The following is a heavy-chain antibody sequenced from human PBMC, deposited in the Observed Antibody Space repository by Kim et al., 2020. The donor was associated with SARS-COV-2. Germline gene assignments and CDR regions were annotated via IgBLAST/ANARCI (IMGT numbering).Heavy chain of an antibody. D-gene: IGHD3-10*01. V-gene: IGHV4-34*01. Sequence: STPSLQSRVTISVDASENQVSLKLSAVTAADTAVYYCARGGVRRMGFDPWGQGTLVTVSS. J-gene: IGHJ5*02. CDR3: ARGGVRRMGFDP.